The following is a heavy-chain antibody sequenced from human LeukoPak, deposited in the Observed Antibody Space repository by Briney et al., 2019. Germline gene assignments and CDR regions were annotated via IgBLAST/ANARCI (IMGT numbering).Heavy chain of an antibody. CDR1: GFTFSTYV. Sequence: GRSLRLSCSVSGFTFSTYVMHWVRQAPGKGLEYVSAISSNGDNTYYADSVKGRFTISRDNSKNTLYLQMSSLRADDTAVYYCVRGTGYWGQGTLVTVSS. V-gene: IGHV3-64D*06. CDR2: ISSNGDNT. J-gene: IGHJ4*02. CDR3: VRGTGY.